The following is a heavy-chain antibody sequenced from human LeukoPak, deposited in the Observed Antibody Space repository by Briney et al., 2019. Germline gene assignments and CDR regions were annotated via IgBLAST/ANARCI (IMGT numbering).Heavy chain of an antibody. Sequence: SETLSLTCAVSGGSVSGGGHYWSWIRQPAGKGLEWIGRIYTSGSTNYNPSLKSRVTISVDTSKNQFSLKLSSVTAADTAVYYCARVMDTAMAYYYYYMDVWGKGTTVTISS. J-gene: IGHJ6*03. CDR3: ARVMDTAMAYYYYYMDV. D-gene: IGHD5-18*01. CDR2: IYTSGST. V-gene: IGHV4-61*02. CDR1: GGSVSGGGHY.